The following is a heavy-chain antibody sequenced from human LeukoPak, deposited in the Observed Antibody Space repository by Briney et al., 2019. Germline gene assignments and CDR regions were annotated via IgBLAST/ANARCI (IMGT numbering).Heavy chain of an antibody. D-gene: IGHD2-8*02. CDR3: ARDSVLASGMDV. Sequence: GRSLRLSCAASGFTFSSYGMHWVRQAPGKGLEWVAVIWYDGSNKYYADSVKGRFTISRDNSKNTLYLQMNSLRAEDTAVYYCARDSVLASGMDVWGQGTTVTVPS. J-gene: IGHJ6*02. V-gene: IGHV3-33*01. CDR1: GFTFSSYG. CDR2: IWYDGSNK.